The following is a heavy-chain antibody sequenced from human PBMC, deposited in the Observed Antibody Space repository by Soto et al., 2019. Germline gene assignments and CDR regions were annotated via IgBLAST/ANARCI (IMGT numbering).Heavy chain of an antibody. D-gene: IGHD6-19*01. CDR3: AVAVAGPTAIGY. J-gene: IGHJ4*02. Sequence: EVPLVESGGGLVQPGGSLRLSCAASGFTFSSYWMHWVRQAPGKGLVWVSRINSDGSSTSYADSVKGRFTISRDNAKNTLYLQMNSLIAEDTAVYYCAVAVAGPTAIGYWGQGTLVTVSS. CDR1: GFTFSSYW. CDR2: INSDGSST. V-gene: IGHV3-74*01.